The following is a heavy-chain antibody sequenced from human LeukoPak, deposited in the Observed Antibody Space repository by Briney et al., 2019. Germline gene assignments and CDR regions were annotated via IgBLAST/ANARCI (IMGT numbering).Heavy chain of an antibody. D-gene: IGHD2-2*01. Sequence: ASVKVSCKASGGTFSSYAISWVRQAPGQGLEWMGGIIPIFGTANYAQKFQGRVMITADKSTSTAYMELSSLRSEDTAVYYCARDVSVPAAILHNWFDPWGQGTLVTVSS. CDR3: ARDVSVPAAILHNWFDP. V-gene: IGHV1-69*06. CDR1: GGTFSSYA. CDR2: IIPIFGTA. J-gene: IGHJ5*02.